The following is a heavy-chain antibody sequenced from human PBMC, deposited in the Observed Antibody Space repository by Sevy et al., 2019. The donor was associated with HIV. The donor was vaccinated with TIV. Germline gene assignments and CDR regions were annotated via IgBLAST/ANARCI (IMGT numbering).Heavy chain of an antibody. D-gene: IGHD2-21*01. CDR1: GFTFTDCF. CDR2: IDQDGSQK. J-gene: IGHJ4*02. Sequence: GGSLRLSCAASGFTFTDCFMGWVRQAPGKGLEWVANIDQDGSQKNYVDSVKGRFTISRDNAKNSVYLQMNRLRVDDTAVYYCARELWPGDYWGQGTLVTVSS. V-gene: IGHV3-7*01. CDR3: ARELWPGDY.